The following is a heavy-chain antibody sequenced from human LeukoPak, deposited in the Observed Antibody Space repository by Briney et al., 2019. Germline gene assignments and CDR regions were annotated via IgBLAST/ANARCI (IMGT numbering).Heavy chain of an antibody. CDR3: ARSSSGYSYGYNFDY. CDR1: GFTFSSYA. J-gene: IGHJ4*02. V-gene: IGHV3-30*04. Sequence: GGSLRLSCAASGFTFSSYAMHWVRQAPGKGLEWEAVISYDGSNKYYADSVKGRFTISRDNSKNTLYLQMNSLRAEDTAVYYCARSSSGYSYGYNFDYWGQGTLVTVSS. D-gene: IGHD5-18*01. CDR2: ISYDGSNK.